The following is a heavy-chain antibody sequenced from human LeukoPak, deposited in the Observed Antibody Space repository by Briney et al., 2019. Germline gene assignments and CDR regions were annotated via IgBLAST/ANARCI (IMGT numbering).Heavy chain of an antibody. CDR2: IYHSGST. V-gene: IGHV4-59*01. J-gene: IGHJ5*02. CDR3: ARALINNWFDP. D-gene: IGHD3-16*01. CDR1: GGSISTYY. Sequence: PSETLSLTCTVSGGSISTYYWNWIRQPPGKGLEWIGYIYHSGSTNYNPSLQSRVTISVDTSKNQFSLNLNSVTAADTAVYYCARALINNWFDPWGQGTLVTVSS.